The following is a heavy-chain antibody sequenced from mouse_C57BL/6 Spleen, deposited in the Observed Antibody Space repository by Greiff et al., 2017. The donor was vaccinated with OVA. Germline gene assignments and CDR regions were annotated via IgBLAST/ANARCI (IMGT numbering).Heavy chain of an antibody. CDR3: ARITTAYAMDY. Sequence: EVKLMESGGGLVKPGGSLKLSCAASGFTFSSYAMSWVRQTPEKRLEWVATISDGGSYTYYPDNVKGRFTISRDNAKNNLYLQMSHLKSEDTAMYYCARITTAYAMDYWGQGTSVTVSS. J-gene: IGHJ4*01. D-gene: IGHD1-2*01. CDR2: ISDGGSYT. CDR1: GFTFSSYA. V-gene: IGHV5-4*03.